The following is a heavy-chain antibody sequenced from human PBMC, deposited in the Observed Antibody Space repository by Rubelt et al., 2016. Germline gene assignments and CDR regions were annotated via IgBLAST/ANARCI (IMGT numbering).Heavy chain of an antibody. D-gene: IGHD6-19*01. CDR1: GDSVSSNNSP. Sequence: VQLQRSGPGLVRPSQTLSLTCAVSGDSVSSNNSPWISIRQSPSRGLEWLGRTYFRSKWYNDYAVSVKSRITINPDPSKNRFSRLLNSGTPEETAVYYCARSSGSVDYWGQGTLVTVSS. CDR2: TYFRSKWYN. V-gene: IGHV6-1*01. J-gene: IGHJ4*02. CDR3: ARSSGSVDY.